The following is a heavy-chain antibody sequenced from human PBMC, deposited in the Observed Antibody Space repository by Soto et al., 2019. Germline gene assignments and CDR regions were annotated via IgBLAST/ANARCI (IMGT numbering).Heavy chain of an antibody. J-gene: IGHJ4*02. CDR3: ATRPCELNYSGVFDY. V-gene: IGHV3-7*03. D-gene: IGHD6-6*01. Sequence: VRTLRLSCEASGFTFTTCWMTWVRQAPGKGLEWVANINKDGSEKFYVDSVKGRFTISRDNAKNSLFLQMNSLRAEDTAVYYCATRPCELNYSGVFDYCGQAVLASVS. CDR2: INKDGSEK. CDR1: GFTFTTCW.